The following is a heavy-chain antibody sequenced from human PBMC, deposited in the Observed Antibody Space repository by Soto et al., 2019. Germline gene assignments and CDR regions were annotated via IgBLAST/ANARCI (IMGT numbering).Heavy chain of an antibody. CDR3: ARDQGDIVVVPAATINYYYGRDV. CDR2: IIPIFGTA. J-gene: IGHJ6*02. CDR1: GGTFSSYA. V-gene: IGHV1-69*01. Sequence: QVQLVQSGAEVKKPGSSVKVSCKASGGTFSSYAISWVRQAPGQGLEWMGGIIPIFGTANYAQKFQGRVTITADESTSTAYMELSSLRSEDTAVYYCARDQGDIVVVPAATINYYYGRDVWGQGTTVTVSS. D-gene: IGHD2-2*01.